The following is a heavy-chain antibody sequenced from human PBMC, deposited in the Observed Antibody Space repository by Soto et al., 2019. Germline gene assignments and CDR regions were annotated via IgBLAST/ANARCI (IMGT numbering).Heavy chain of an antibody. J-gene: IGHJ3*02. D-gene: IGHD3-10*01. CDR3: ATDRGILLWLGEFIGDAFDI. CDR2: IWYDGSNK. CDR1: GFTFSSYG. Sequence: GGSLRLSCAASGFTFSSYGMHWVRQAPGKGLEWVAVIWYDGSNKYYADSVKGRFTISRDNSKNTLYLQMNSLRAEDTAVYYCATDRGILLWLGEFIGDAFDIWGQGTMVTVSS. V-gene: IGHV3-33*01.